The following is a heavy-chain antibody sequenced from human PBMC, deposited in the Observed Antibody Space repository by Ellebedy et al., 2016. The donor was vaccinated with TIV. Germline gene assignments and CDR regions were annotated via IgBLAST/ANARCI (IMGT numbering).Heavy chain of an antibody. CDR1: GGTFSSYG. V-gene: IGHV1-69*13. CDR3: ASTWSGLWGYYYGMDV. J-gene: IGHJ6*02. D-gene: IGHD2-21*01. CDR2: IIPIFGTA. Sequence: SVKVSXXASGGTFSSYGISWVRQAPGQGLEWMGGIIPIFGTANYAQKFQGRVTITADESTSTAYMELSSLRSEDTAVYYCASTWSGLWGYYYGMDVWGQGTTVTVSS.